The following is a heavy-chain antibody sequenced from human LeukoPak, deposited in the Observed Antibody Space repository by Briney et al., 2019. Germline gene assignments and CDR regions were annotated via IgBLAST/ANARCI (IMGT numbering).Heavy chain of an antibody. J-gene: IGHJ4*02. V-gene: IGHV3-53*01. CDR3: ARPSSHYYDSSGYYY. Sequence: GGSLRLSCAASGFTVSSNYMSWVRQAPGKGLEWVSVIYSGGSTYYADSVKGRFTISRDNSKNTLYLQMNSLRAEDTAVYYCARPSSHYYDSSGYYYWGQGTLVTVSS. CDR1: GFTVSSNY. CDR2: IYSGGST. D-gene: IGHD3-22*01.